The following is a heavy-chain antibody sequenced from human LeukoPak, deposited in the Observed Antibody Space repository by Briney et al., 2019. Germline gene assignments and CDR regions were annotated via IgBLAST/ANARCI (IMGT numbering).Heavy chain of an antibody. V-gene: IGHV3-23*01. D-gene: IGHD6-19*01. Sequence: GGSLRLSCAASGFTFSSYAMSWVRQAPGKGLEWVAALTGSGGAPYSAGSVKGRFTISRDNSKNTLYLQMNSLRAEDTAVYYCAKEIAVAGTPYFDYWGQGTLVTV. CDR3: AKEIAVAGTPYFDY. J-gene: IGHJ4*02. CDR1: GFTFSSYA. CDR2: LTGSGGAP.